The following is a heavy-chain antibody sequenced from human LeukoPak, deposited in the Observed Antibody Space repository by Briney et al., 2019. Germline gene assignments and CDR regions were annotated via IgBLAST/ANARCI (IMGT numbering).Heavy chain of an antibody. V-gene: IGHV4-31*03. CDR1: GGSLSSGGYY. CDR2: IYYSGST. Sequence: PSQTLSLTCTVSGGSLSSGGYYWSWIRQHPGKGLEWIGYIYYSGSTYYNPSLKSRVTISVDTSKNQFSLKLSSVTAADTAVYYCARAVYSNSAFFDYWGQGTLVTVSS. D-gene: IGHD4-11*01. J-gene: IGHJ4*02. CDR3: ARAVYSNSAFFDY.